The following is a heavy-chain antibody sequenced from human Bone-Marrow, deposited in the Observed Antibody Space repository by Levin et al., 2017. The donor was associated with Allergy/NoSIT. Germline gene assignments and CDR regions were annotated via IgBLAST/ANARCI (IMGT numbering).Heavy chain of an antibody. CDR1: GFTVSNNY. V-gene: IGHV3-53*01. Sequence: PGESLKISCAASGFTVSNNYMSWVRQAPGKGLEWVSLIYSRGGTNYADSVKGRFTISRDSPKNTLYLQMNSLRAEDTAVYYCTGGPSGVRSWGQGTLVTVSS. CDR3: TGGPSGVRS. J-gene: IGHJ4*02. D-gene: IGHD3-16*01. CDR2: IYSRGGT.